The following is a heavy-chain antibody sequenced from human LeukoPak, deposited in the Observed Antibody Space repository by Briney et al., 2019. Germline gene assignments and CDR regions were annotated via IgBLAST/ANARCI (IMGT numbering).Heavy chain of an antibody. CDR2: ISFSGNSI. J-gene: IGHJ4*02. CDR3: ARDRYCSTTSCSPTGLAY. V-gene: IGHV3-48*03. CDR1: GFTFSSYE. Sequence: GGSLRLSCAASGFTFSSYEMNWVRQAPGKGLEWVSYISFSGNSIYYADSVKGRFTISRDNAKNSLYLQMNSLRDEDTAVYYCARDRYCSTTSCSPTGLAYWGQGTLVTVSS. D-gene: IGHD2-2*01.